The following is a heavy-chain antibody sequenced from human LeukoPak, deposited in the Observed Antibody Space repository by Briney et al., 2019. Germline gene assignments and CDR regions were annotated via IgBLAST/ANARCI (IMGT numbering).Heavy chain of an antibody. V-gene: IGHV3-9*01. CDR2: ISWNSGSI. CDR1: GFTFDDYA. D-gene: IGHD2-15*01. J-gene: IGHJ4*02. Sequence: PGRSLRLSCAASGFTFDDYAMHWVRQAPGKGLEWVSGISWNSGSIGYADSVKGRFTISRDNAKNSLYLQMNSLRAEDTAVYYCAREVVDWGQGTLVTVSS. CDR3: AREVVD.